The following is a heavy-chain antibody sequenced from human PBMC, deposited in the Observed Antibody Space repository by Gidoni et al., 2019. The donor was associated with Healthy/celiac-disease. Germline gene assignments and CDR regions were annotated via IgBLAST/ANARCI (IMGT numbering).Heavy chain of an antibody. J-gene: IGHJ4*02. CDR1: GGSISSYY. D-gene: IGHD5-12*01. V-gene: IGHV4-59*01. CDR3: AREDGYPPAYFDY. Sequence: QVQLQESGPGLVKPSETLSLTCTVSGGSISSYYWSWIRQPPGKGLEWIGYIYYSGSTNYNPSLKSRVTILVDTSKNQFSLKLSSVTAADTAVYYCAREDGYPPAYFDYWGQGTLVTVSS. CDR2: IYYSGST.